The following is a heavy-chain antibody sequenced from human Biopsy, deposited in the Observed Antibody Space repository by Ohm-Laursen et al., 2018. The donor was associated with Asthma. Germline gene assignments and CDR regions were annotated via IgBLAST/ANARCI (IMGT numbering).Heavy chain of an antibody. D-gene: IGHD3-3*01. CDR2: ISSSSSYI. CDR1: GFTFSSYS. J-gene: IGHJ6*02. V-gene: IGHV3-21*01. Sequence: SLRPSCAASGFTFSSYSMNWVRQAPGEGLEWVSSISSSSSYIYYADSVKGRFTISRDNAKNSLYLQMNSLRAEDTAVYYCARVDTIFGVVIPIYYYYGMDVWGQGTTVTVSS. CDR3: ARVDTIFGVVIPIYYYYGMDV.